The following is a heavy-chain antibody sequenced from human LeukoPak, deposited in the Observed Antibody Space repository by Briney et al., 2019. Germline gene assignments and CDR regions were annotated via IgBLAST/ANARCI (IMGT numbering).Heavy chain of an antibody. CDR1: GGTFSSYA. D-gene: IGHD2-15*01. J-gene: IGHJ6*03. CDR3: ATGGGRVQANTPWYYYMDV. V-gene: IGHV1-69*05. CDR2: IIPIFGTA. Sequence: SVKVSCKASGGTFSSYAISWVRQAPGQGLEWMGGIIPIFGTANYAQKFQGRVTITTDESTSTAYMELSSLRSEDTAVYYCATGGGRVQANTPWYYYMDVWGKGTTVTVSS.